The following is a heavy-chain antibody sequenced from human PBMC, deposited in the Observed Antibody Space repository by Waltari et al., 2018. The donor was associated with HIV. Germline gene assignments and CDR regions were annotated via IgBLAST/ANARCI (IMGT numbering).Heavy chain of an antibody. Sequence: QVQLVQSGAEVKKPGSSVKVSCKASGGTFSSYAISWVRQAPGQGLEWMGGILPIFGTANYAHKFQGRVTITADKSTSTAYMELSSLRSEDTAVYYCASGADYDFWSGYYTPFDYWGQGTLVTVSS. D-gene: IGHD3-3*01. CDR1: GGTFSSYA. CDR3: ASGADYDFWSGYYTPFDY. CDR2: ILPIFGTA. V-gene: IGHV1-69*06. J-gene: IGHJ4*02.